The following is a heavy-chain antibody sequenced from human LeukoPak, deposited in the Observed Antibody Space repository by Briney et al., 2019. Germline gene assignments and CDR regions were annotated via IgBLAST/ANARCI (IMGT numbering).Heavy chain of an antibody. D-gene: IGHD3-22*01. CDR1: GFTLSSYE. V-gene: IGHV3-23*01. Sequence: GGSLRLSCTASGFTLSSYEMSWIRQAPGKGLEWVSGIDYSGGSTHYADSVMGRFTIPRDNSKNTLYLQLNSLSADDTAVYYCAKGIVVVISGNAFDIWGQGTMVTVSS. CDR2: IDYSGGST. CDR3: AKGIVVVISGNAFDI. J-gene: IGHJ3*02.